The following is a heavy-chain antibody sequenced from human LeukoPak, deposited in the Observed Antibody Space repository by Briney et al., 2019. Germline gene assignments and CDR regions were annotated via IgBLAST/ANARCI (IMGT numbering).Heavy chain of an antibody. D-gene: IGHD3-9*01. CDR2: IYYSGTT. CDR1: GGSISTYY. V-gene: IGHV4-59*08. J-gene: IGHJ4*02. Sequence: SETLSLTCTVSGGSISTYYWSWIRQPPGKGLGWIGYIYYSGTTNYNPSLKSRVTMSVDTSKNQFSLKLSSVTAADTAVYYCARHYPRWLFDFWGQGTLVSVSS. CDR3: ARHYPRWLFDF.